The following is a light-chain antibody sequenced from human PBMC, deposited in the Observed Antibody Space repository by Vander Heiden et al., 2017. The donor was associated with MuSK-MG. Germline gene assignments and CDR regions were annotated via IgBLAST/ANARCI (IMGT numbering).Light chain of an antibody. Sequence: SYELTQPPSVSVSPGQTASIPCSGDKLWDKYACWYQQKPGQSPVLVIYQDSKRPSGIPERFSGSNSGNTATLTISGTQAMDEADYYCQAWDSSTGVFGGGTKLTVL. V-gene: IGLV3-1*01. CDR1: KLWDKY. CDR3: QAWDSSTGV. CDR2: QDS. J-gene: IGLJ2*01.